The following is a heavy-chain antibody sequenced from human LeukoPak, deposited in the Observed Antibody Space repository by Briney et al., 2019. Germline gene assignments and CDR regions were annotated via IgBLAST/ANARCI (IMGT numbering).Heavy chain of an antibody. CDR1: GYTFTGYY. J-gene: IGHJ3*02. D-gene: IGHD3-10*01. CDR3: SRAGWFGESRDAFDI. V-gene: IGHV1-2*02. Sequence: ASVKVSCKASGYTFTGYYMHWVRQAPGQGLEWMGWINPNSGGTNYAQTFQGRVTMTRDTSISTAYMELSRLRSDAPAVSYCSRAGWFGESRDAFDIWGQGTMVTVSS. CDR2: INPNSGGT.